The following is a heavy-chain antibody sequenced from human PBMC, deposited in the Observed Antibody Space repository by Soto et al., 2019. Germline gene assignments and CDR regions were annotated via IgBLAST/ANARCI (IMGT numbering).Heavy chain of an antibody. D-gene: IGHD2-15*01. CDR2: IAGDGSNK. Sequence: SGGSLRLSCAASGFTFSTYGMHWVRQAPGKGLEWVTLIAGDGSNKYYADSVKGRFTISRDNSKNTLFLQMDSLRAEDTAVYFCARYSGGHATLDIWGQGTMVTVSS. V-gene: IGHV3-33*01. CDR3: ARYSGGHATLDI. CDR1: GFTFSTYG. J-gene: IGHJ3*02.